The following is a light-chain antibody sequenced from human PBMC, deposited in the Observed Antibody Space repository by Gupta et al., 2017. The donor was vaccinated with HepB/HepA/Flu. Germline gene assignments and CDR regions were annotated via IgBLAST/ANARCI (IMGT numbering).Light chain of an antibody. J-gene: IGKJ5*01. CDR2: GAS. Sequence: EIVMTQSPATLSVSPGERATLSCRASQSVSSNLAWYQQKPGQAPRLLIYGASTRATGIQARFSGSGVGTEFTLTISSRQSEDFAVYYCQQYNNWPPAITFGQGTRLEIK. V-gene: IGKV3-15*01. CDR1: QSVSSN. CDR3: QQYNNWPPAIT.